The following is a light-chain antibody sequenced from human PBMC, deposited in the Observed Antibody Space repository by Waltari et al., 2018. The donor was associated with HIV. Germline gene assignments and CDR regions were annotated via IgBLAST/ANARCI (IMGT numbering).Light chain of an antibody. V-gene: IGLV2-8*01. CDR1: SSDVGSYNY. CDR3: SSYAGYNTVV. J-gene: IGLJ2*01. Sequence: QSALTHPPSASGSPGQSVTISCTGTSSDVGSYNYVSWYRQYTGNTPKLMIYEVTKRPSGVPDRFSGSKSGNTASLTVSGLQAEDEADYYCSSYAGYNTVVFGGGTKLTVL. CDR2: EVT.